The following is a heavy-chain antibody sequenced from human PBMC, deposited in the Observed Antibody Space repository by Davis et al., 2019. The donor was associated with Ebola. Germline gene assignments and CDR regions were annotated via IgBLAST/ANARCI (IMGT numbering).Heavy chain of an antibody. Sequence: PGGSLRLSCAASGFSFSSYWMSWVRQAPGKGLEWVASIKQDGSEKYYADSVKGRFTISRDNSKNTLYLQMNSLRAEDTAVYYCAKDGSVEGYYYYYGMDVWGQGTTVTVSS. CDR1: GFSFSSYW. D-gene: IGHD5-24*01. CDR3: AKDGSVEGYYYYYGMDV. J-gene: IGHJ6*02. V-gene: IGHV3-7*01. CDR2: IKQDGSEK.